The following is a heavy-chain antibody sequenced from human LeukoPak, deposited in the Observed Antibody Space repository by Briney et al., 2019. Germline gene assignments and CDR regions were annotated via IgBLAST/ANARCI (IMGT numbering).Heavy chain of an antibody. CDR2: IYYSGST. V-gene: IGHV4-4*02. J-gene: IGHJ3*02. Sequence: SGTLSLTCAVSGGSISSSNWWSWVRQPPGKGLEWIGSIYYSGSTYYNPSLKSRVTISVDTSKNQFSLKLSSVTAADTAVYYCARDMAADDAFDIWGQGTMVTVSS. CDR1: GGSISSSNW. D-gene: IGHD5-24*01. CDR3: ARDMAADDAFDI.